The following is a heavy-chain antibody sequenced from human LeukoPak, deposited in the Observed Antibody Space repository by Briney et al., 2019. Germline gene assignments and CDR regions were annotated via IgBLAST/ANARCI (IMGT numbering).Heavy chain of an antibody. CDR1: GGSISSGGYY. D-gene: IGHD2-21*02. J-gene: IGHJ4*02. CDR3: ARDQAYCGGDCANN. CDR2: IYYSGST. Sequence: SQTQSLTCTASGGSISSGGYYWSWIRQHPGKGLEWIGYIYYSGSTYYNPSLKSRVTISVDTSKNQFSLKLSSVTAADTAVYYCARDQAYCGGDCANNWGQGTLVTVSS. V-gene: IGHV4-31*03.